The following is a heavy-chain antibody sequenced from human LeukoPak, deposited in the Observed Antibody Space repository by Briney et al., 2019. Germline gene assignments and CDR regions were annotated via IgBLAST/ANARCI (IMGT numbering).Heavy chain of an antibody. CDR3: TRGTMIIRMGFVF. CDR2: ISSSGSEI. J-gene: IGHJ2*01. V-gene: IGHV3-21*06. D-gene: IGHD3-22*01. Sequence: GGSLRLSCAVSGLTPRGYIMHWVRQAPGKGLEWVSSISSSGSEIYYADSVKGRFTISRDNGENSLYLEMNTLRGDDTAVYYCTRGTMIIRMGFVFWGRGTLVTVSS. CDR1: GLTPRGYI.